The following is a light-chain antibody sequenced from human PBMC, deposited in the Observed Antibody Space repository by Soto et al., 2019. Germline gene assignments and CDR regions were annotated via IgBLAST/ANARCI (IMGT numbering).Light chain of an antibody. CDR2: GNS. CDR1: SSNIGAGYD. V-gene: IGLV1-40*01. J-gene: IGLJ1*01. Sequence: QSVLTQPPSVSGAPGQRVTISCTGSSSNIGAGYDVHWYQQLPGTAPKLLIYGNSNRPSGVPDRFSGSKSGTSASLAITGLQAEDEGDYYCQAYDSSLSGFYVFGTGTKVT. CDR3: QAYDSSLSGFYV.